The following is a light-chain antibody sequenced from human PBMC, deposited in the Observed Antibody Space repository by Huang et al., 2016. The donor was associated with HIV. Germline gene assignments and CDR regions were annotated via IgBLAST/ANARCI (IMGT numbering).Light chain of an antibody. Sequence: DIQMTQSPSSLSTFVGDRVTITCRASQNINTVLHWYQEKPGKAPRLLIYSASSLEHGVPSRFSGSASGTEFTLTVSSVQPDDSATYYCQQTYRTPYTFGQGTKLDI. CDR2: SAS. CDR3: QQTYRTPYT. CDR1: QNINTV. V-gene: IGKV1-39*01. J-gene: IGKJ2*01.